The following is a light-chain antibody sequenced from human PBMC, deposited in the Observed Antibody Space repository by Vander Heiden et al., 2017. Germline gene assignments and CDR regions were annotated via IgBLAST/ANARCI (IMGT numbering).Light chain of an antibody. CDR2: DAS. Sequence: VLTQSPATLSFSPGERATLSCRASQNSNTFLAWYQQKPGQAPRFLIYDASNRASGIPARFSGSGSGTDFTLTISSREPEDFAVYYCQQRSNWPLTFGGGTKVEIK. V-gene: IGKV3-11*01. CDR3: QQRSNWPLT. CDR1: QNSNTF. J-gene: IGKJ4*01.